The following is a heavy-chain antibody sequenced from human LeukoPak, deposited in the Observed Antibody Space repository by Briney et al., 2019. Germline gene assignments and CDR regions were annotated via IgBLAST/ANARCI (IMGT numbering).Heavy chain of an antibody. D-gene: IGHD4-17*01. V-gene: IGHV4-31*03. CDR1: GGSISSGGYY. J-gene: IGHJ3*02. Sequence: SQTLSLTCTVSGGSISSGGYYWSWIRQHPGKGLEWIGYIYYSGSTYHNPSLKSRVTISVDTSKNQFSLKLSSVTAADTAVYYCVAGPDYGDYGGSFGGAFDIWGQGTMVTVSS. CDR2: IYYSGST. CDR3: VAGPDYGDYGGSFGGAFDI.